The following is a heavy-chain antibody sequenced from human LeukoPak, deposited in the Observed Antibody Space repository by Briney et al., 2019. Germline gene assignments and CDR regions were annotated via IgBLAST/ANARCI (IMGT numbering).Heavy chain of an antibody. CDR3: ARASYSSGWFDFDY. Sequence: PGRSLRLSCAASGFTFSSYAMHWVRQAPGKGLEWVAVISYDGSNKYYADSVKGRFTISRDNSKNTLYLQMNSLRAEDTAVYYCARASYSSGWFDFDYWGQGTLVTVSS. CDR2: ISYDGSNK. D-gene: IGHD6-19*01. V-gene: IGHV3-30*04. CDR1: GFTFSSYA. J-gene: IGHJ4*02.